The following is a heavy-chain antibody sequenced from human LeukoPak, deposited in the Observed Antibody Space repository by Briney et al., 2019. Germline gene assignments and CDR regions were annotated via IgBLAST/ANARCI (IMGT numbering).Heavy chain of an antibody. CDR3: AREGTRGPGYCSSTSCYESAFDI. J-gene: IGHJ3*02. V-gene: IGHV1-18*01. D-gene: IGHD2-2*01. Sequence: GASVKVSCKASGYTFTSYGISWVRQAPGQGLEWMGWISAYNGNTNYAQKLQGRVTMTTDTSTSTAYMELRSLRSDDTAVYYCAREGTRGPGYCSSTSCYESAFDIWGQGTMVTVSS. CDR2: ISAYNGNT. CDR1: GYTFTSYG.